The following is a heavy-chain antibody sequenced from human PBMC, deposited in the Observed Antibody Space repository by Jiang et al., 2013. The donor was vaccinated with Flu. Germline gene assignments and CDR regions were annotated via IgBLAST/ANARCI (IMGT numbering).Heavy chain of an antibody. V-gene: IGHV2-70*11. D-gene: IGHD1-26*01. Sequence: KPTQTLTLTCTFSGFSLSTSGMCVSWIRQPPGKALEWLARIDWDDDKYYSTSLKTRLTISKDTSKNQVVLTMTNMDPVDTATYYCARSRGIVGATHSRILFDYWGQGNPGHRLL. CDR2: IDWDDDK. CDR1: GFSLSTSGMC. J-gene: IGHJ4*02. CDR3: ARSRGIVGATHSRILFDY.